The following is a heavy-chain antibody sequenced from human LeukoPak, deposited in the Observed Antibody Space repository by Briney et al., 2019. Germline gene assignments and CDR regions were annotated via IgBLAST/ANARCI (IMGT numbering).Heavy chain of an antibody. CDR2: INHSGST. CDR3: ARGAYIVVVPAANWFDP. D-gene: IGHD2-2*01. J-gene: IGHJ5*02. Sequence: SETLSLTCAVYGGSFSGYYWSWIRQPPGKGLEWIGEINHSGSTNYNPSLKSRVTISVDTSKNQFSLKLNSVTAADTAVYYCARGAYIVVVPAANWFDPWGQGTLVTVSS. CDR1: GGSFSGYY. V-gene: IGHV4-34*01.